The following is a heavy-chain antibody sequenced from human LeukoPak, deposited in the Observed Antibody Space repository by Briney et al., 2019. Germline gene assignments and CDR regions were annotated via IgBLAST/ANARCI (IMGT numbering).Heavy chain of an antibody. V-gene: IGHV4-34*01. CDR2: INHSGST. CDR1: GGSFSGYY. CDR3: ARDSLGQAGYGDYFPLRY. Sequence: SETLSLTCAVYGGSFSGYYWSWIRQPPGKGLEWIGEINHSGSTNYNPSLKSRVTISVDTSKNQFSLKLSSVTAADTAVYYCARDSLGQAGYGDYFPLRYWGQGTLVTVSS. D-gene: IGHD4-17*01. J-gene: IGHJ4*02.